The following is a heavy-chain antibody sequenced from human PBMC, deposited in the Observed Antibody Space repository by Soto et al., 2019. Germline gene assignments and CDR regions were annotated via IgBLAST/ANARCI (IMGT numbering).Heavy chain of an antibody. Sequence: QVPLVQSGAEVKKPGASVKVSCKASGYTFTSYAMHWVRQAPGQRLEWMGWINAGNGNTKYSQKFQGRVTITRDTSASTAYMELSSLRSEDTAVYYCARRGAIFGVVALMDYWGQGTLVTVSS. CDR2: INAGNGNT. J-gene: IGHJ4*02. CDR3: ARRGAIFGVVALMDY. V-gene: IGHV1-3*01. D-gene: IGHD3-3*01. CDR1: GYTFTSYA.